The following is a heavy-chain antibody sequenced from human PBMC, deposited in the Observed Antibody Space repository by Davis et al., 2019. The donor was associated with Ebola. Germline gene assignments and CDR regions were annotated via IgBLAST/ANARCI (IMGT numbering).Heavy chain of an antibody. CDR2: INHSGST. V-gene: IGHV4-34*01. Sequence: SETLSLTCTVSGASISGHYWSWIRQPPGKGLEWIGEINHSGSTNYNPSLKSRVTISVDTSKNQFSLKLSSVTAADTAVYYCARTWELPYYYYGMDVWGQGTTVTVSS. CDR1: GASISGHY. J-gene: IGHJ6*02. CDR3: ARTWELPYYYYGMDV. D-gene: IGHD1-26*01.